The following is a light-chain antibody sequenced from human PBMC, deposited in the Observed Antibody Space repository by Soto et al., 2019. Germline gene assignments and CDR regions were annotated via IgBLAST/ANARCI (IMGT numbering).Light chain of an antibody. CDR1: QSVASSH. CDR3: QQYGNLLWT. J-gene: IGKJ1*01. CDR2: GAS. Sequence: IVLTQSPGTLSLSPGERATLSCRASQSVASSHLAWYQQKPGQAPRLLIYGASSRATGIADRFSGSGSGTDFTLTISGLEPEDFAVYYCQQYGNLLWTFGQGTKVDIK. V-gene: IGKV3-20*01.